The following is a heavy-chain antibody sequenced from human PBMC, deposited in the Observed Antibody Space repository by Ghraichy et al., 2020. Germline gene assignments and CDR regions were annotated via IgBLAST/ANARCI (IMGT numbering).Heavy chain of an antibody. V-gene: IGHV3-48*02. CDR2: ISSSSSTI. J-gene: IGHJ6*03. CDR1: GFTFSSYS. CDR3: ARTDANDFWSGYYYYYYMDV. D-gene: IGHD3-3*01. Sequence: GGSLRLSCVASGFTFSSYSMNWVRQAPGKGLEWVSYISSSSSTIYYADSVKGRFTISRDNAKNSLYLQMNSLRDEDTAVYYCARTDANDFWSGYYYYYYMDVWGKGTTVTVSS.